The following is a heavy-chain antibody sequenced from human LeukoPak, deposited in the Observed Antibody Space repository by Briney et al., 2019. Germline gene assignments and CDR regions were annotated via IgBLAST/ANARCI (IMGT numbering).Heavy chain of an antibody. D-gene: IGHD1-20*01. CDR2: INPSGVST. Sequence: VASVKVSCKASGYTFTSNYMHWVRQAPGQGLEWMGVINPSGVSTTYAQKFQGRVTVTRDTSTSTLELSSLRSEDTAVCYCASAYNWNDGLDYWGQGTLVTVSS. CDR3: ASAYNWNDGLDY. J-gene: IGHJ4*02. CDR1: GYTFTSNY. V-gene: IGHV1-46*01.